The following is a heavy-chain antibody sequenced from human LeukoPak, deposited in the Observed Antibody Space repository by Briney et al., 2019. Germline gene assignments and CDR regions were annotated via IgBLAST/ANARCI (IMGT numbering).Heavy chain of an antibody. J-gene: IGHJ4*02. V-gene: IGHV3-23*01. D-gene: IGHD6-13*01. Sequence: PGGSLRLSCAASGFTFSSYAMSWVRQAPGKGLEWVSAISGSGGSTYYADSVKGRFTISRDNSKNTLYLQMNSLRAEGTAVYYCAKGGTEYSSSWYAYWGQGTLVTVSS. CDR1: GFTFSSYA. CDR2: ISGSGGST. CDR3: AKGGTEYSSSWYAY.